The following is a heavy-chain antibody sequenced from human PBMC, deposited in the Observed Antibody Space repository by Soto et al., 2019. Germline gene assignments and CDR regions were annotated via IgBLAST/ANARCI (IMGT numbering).Heavy chain of an antibody. D-gene: IGHD3-3*01. V-gene: IGHV5-51*01. Sequence: PGESLKISCKGSGYSFTSYWICWVRQMPGKGLEWMGIIYPGDSDTRYSPSFQGQVTISADKSISTAYLQWSSLKASDTAMYYCATSLYYDFWSGYEGPPLVDYWGQRTLVTVSS. CDR3: ATSLYYDFWSGYEGPPLVDY. J-gene: IGHJ4*02. CDR1: GYSFTSYW. CDR2: IYPGDSDT.